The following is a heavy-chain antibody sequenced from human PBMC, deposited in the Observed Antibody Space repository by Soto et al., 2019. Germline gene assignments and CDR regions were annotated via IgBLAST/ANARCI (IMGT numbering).Heavy chain of an antibody. CDR3: AKDKTLSGCYAFDY. V-gene: IGHV3-9*01. J-gene: IGHJ4*02. CDR1: GFTFDDYA. Sequence: EVQLVESGGGLVQPGRSLRLSCAASGFTFDDYAMHWVRQAPGKGLEWVSGISLNSGSIGYADSVKGRFTISRDNAKISLYLQMNSLRAEDTALYYCAKDKTLSGCYAFDYWGQGTLVTVSS. CDR2: ISLNSGSI. D-gene: IGHD6-19*01.